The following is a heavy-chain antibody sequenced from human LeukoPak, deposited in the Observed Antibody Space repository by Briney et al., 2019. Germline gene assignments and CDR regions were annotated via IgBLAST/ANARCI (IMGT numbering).Heavy chain of an antibody. CDR1: GGSISSYY. CDR3: ARDTMIVVDYGMDV. J-gene: IGHJ6*02. CDR2: IYTSGRT. Sequence: PSETLSLTCTVSGGSISSYYWSWIRQPAGKGLEWIGRIYTSGRTNYNPSLKSRVTMSVDTSKNQFSLKLSSVTAADTAVYYCARDTMIVVDYGMDVWGQGTTVTVSS. V-gene: IGHV4-4*07. D-gene: IGHD3-22*01.